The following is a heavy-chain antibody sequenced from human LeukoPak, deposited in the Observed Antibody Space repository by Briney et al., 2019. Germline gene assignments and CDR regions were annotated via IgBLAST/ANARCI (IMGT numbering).Heavy chain of an antibody. J-gene: IGHJ4*02. CDR1: GFTFSSSA. CDR3: AKEPISAAGLYYFDY. V-gene: IGHV3-23*01. D-gene: IGHD6-13*01. Sequence: GGSLRLSCAASGFTFSSSAMSWVRQAPGKGLEWVSAISNNGGYTYYADSVQGRFTISRDNSKSTLCLQMNSLRAEDTAVYYCAKEPISAAGLYYFDYWGQGTLVTVSS. CDR2: ISNNGGYT.